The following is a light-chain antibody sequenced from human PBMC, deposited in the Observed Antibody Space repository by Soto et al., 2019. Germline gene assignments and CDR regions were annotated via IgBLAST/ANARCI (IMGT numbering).Light chain of an antibody. CDR1: QNISNW. J-gene: IGKJ4*01. CDR2: TAS. CDR3: QEYASYPVS. V-gene: IGKV1D-16*01. Sequence: DIQMTQSPSSLSASVGDRVTITCRASQNISNWLVWYQQRPEKAPKSLLFTASNLESGATSRFSGSGSGADITLTIISLQPEDFVTYYCQEYASYPVSFGGGTNVEI.